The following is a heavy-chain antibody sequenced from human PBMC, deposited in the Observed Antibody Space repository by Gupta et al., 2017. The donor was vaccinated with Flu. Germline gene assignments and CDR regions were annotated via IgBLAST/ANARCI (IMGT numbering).Heavy chain of an antibody. Sequence: EVQLVESGGGLVQPGGSLRLSCAASGFTVSSNYMSWVRQAPGKGLEWVSVIYSGGSTYYADSVKGRFTISRDNSKNTLYLQMNSLRAEDTAVYYCARRRSYYDSSGYYYGGFDPWGQGTLVTVSS. CDR1: GFTVSSNY. CDR3: ARRRSYYDSSGYYYGGFDP. J-gene: IGHJ5*02. D-gene: IGHD3-22*01. V-gene: IGHV3-66*02. CDR2: IYSGGST.